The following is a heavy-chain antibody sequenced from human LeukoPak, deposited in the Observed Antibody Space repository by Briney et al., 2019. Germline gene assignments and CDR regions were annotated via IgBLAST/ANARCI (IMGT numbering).Heavy chain of an antibody. J-gene: IGHJ4*02. CDR2: ISYDGSNK. Sequence: GGSLRLSCAASGFTFSSYGMHWVRQAPGKGLEWVAVISYDGSNKYYADSVKGRFTISRDNSKNTLYLQMNSLRAEDTAVYYCASLTGQQLVRGVYYFDYWGQGTLVTVSS. CDR1: GFTFSSYG. CDR3: ASLTGQQLVRGVYYFDY. V-gene: IGHV3-30*03. D-gene: IGHD6-13*01.